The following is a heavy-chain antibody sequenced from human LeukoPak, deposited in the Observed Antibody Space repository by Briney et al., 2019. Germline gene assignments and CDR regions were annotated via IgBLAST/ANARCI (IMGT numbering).Heavy chain of an antibody. Sequence: GESLKISCKASGYSFTSYWIGWVRQMPGKVLEWMGIIYPGDSDTRYSPSFQGQVTISADKSITTAYLQWSSLKASDTAMYYCARRYCSSTSCYYFDDWGQGSLVTVSS. CDR1: GYSFTSYW. CDR3: ARRYCSSTSCYYFDD. D-gene: IGHD2-2*01. CDR2: IYPGDSDT. J-gene: IGHJ4*02. V-gene: IGHV5-51*01.